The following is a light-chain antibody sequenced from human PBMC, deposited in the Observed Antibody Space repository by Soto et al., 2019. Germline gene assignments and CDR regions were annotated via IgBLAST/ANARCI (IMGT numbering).Light chain of an antibody. Sequence: EIVLTQSPATLSLSPGDRATLSCRASQSVTSSLAWFQQKPGQAPRLLIYDVSRRATAIPARFSGSGSGTDFTLTISSLEPEDFAAYYCQQRTTWPTFGGGTKVEIK. CDR3: QQRTTWPT. CDR2: DVS. CDR1: QSVTSS. V-gene: IGKV3-11*01. J-gene: IGKJ4*01.